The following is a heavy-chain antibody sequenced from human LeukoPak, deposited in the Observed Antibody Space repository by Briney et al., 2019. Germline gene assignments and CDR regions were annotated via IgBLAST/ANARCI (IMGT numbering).Heavy chain of an antibody. J-gene: IGHJ4*02. CDR2: ISSSGSNI. CDR3: ARGIDTSGWYDFDY. Sequence: GGSLRLSCAASGFTFRDYYMSWIRQAPGKGLEWVSYISSSGSNIYSADSVKGRFTISRDNAKNSLYLQMNSLRAEDTAVYYCARGIDTSGWYDFDYWGQGTLVTVSS. D-gene: IGHD6-19*01. CDR1: GFTFRDYY. V-gene: IGHV3-11*04.